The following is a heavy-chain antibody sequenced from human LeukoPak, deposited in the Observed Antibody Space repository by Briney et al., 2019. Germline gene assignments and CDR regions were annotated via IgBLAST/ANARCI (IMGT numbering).Heavy chain of an antibody. V-gene: IGHV1-18*01. Sequence: ASVKVSCKASGYTFTSYGISWVRQAPGQGLEWMGWISAYNGNTNYAQKLQSRVTMTTDTSTSTAYMELRSLRSDDTAVYYCARGVVVPAAKYDSLHTYGSDYWGQGTLVTVSS. D-gene: IGHD2-2*01. CDR1: GYTFTSYG. J-gene: IGHJ4*02. CDR3: ARGVVVPAAKYDSLHTYGSDY. CDR2: ISAYNGNT.